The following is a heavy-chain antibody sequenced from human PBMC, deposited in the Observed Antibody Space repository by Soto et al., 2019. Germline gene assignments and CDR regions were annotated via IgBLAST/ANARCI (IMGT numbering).Heavy chain of an antibody. Sequence: EVQLVESGGGLVKPGGSLRLSCAASGFTFSSYSMNWVRQAPGKGLEWVSSISSSSSYIYYADSVMGRFTISRDNAKNSLYLQMNSLRAEDTAVYYCATIPNDWFDPWGQGTLVTVSS. CDR3: ATIPNDWFDP. D-gene: IGHD7-27*01. V-gene: IGHV3-21*01. CDR1: GFTFSSYS. CDR2: ISSSSSYI. J-gene: IGHJ5*02.